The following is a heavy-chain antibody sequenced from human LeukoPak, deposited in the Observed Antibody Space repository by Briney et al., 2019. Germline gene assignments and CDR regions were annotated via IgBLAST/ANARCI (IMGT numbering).Heavy chain of an antibody. CDR3: ARQSGYYDSSVDYYGLNV. Sequence: SETLSLTCTVSGGSISSYYWSWIRQPPGKGLEWIGYIYYSGSTNCNPSLKSRVTISLDTSKNQFSLKLNSVTAADTAVYFCARQSGYYDSSVDYYGLNVWGQGITVTVSS. V-gene: IGHV4-59*08. D-gene: IGHD3-22*01. CDR1: GGSISSYY. J-gene: IGHJ6*02. CDR2: IYYSGST.